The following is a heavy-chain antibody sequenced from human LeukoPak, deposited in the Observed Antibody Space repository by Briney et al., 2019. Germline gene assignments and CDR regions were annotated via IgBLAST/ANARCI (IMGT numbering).Heavy chain of an antibody. D-gene: IGHD5-24*01. J-gene: IGHJ4*02. CDR3: ARGVVEVATITIGY. V-gene: IGHV3-74*01. CDR2: IKSDGSHT. Sequence: GGSLRLSCAASGFTFSSYWMHRVRQAPGKGLVWVSHIKSDGSHTTYADSVKGRFTISRDNAKNTLYLQMNSLRAEDTAVYYCARGVVEVATITIGYWGQGALVTVSS. CDR1: GFTFSSYW.